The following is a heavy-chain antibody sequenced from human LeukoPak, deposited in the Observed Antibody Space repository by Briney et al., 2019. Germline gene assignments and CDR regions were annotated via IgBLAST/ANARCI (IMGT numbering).Heavy chain of an antibody. CDR1: EYRFTSYV. CDR2: INAGNGNT. J-gene: IGHJ6*03. CDR3: ARARYETRIWPKSRYDYYHYMDV. Sequence: ASVKVSFKASEYRFTSYVIHCVRQAPGQRLEWMGWINAGNGNTKYSQEFQDRVTITRDTSASTVYMELSSLRSGDMAVYYCARARYETRIWPKSRYDYYHYMDVWGKGTTVTVSS. V-gene: IGHV1-3*03. D-gene: IGHD2-15*01.